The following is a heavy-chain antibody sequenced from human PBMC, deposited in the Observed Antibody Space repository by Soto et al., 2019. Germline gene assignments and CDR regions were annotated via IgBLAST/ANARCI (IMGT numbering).Heavy chain of an antibody. CDR2: IYHSGST. CDR1: GGSISSGGYS. Sequence: QLQLQESGSGLVKPSQTLSLTCAVSGGSISSGGYSWSWIRQPPGKGLEWIGYIYHSGSTYYNPSRKSRGTISVDRSKNQFSLKRSSVTAADTAVYYCAAGGGLPRYYWGQGTLVTVSS. J-gene: IGHJ4*02. D-gene: IGHD5-12*01. CDR3: AAGGGLPRYY. V-gene: IGHV4-30-2*01.